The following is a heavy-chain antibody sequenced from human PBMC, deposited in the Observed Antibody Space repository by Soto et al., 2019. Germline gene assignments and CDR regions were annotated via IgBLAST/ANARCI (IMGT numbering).Heavy chain of an antibody. J-gene: IGHJ4*02. D-gene: IGHD3-10*01. CDR3: ANLPLYGAGFDC. V-gene: IGHV3-9*01. Sequence: EAQLVESGGGLVQPGRSLRLSCVASGFTFDDYAIHWVRQAPGKGLEGVSGISWNGAATGYADSVKGRFTISRDNAKNSLYLHMSSLRTEDTAIYYCANLPLYGAGFDCWGQGTLVTVSS. CDR2: ISWNGAAT. CDR1: GFTFDDYA.